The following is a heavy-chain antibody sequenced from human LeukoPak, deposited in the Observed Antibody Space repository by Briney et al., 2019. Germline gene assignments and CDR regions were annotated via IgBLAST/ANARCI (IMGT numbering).Heavy chain of an antibody. CDR1: GFTFSSYG. Sequence: WGSLRLSCAASGFTFSSYGMHWVRQAPGKGLEWVAVIWYDGSNKYYADSVKGRFTISRDNSKNTLYLQRNSLRAEDKAVYYCARGDYDILTGYYNDFDYWGQGPLVTVSS. J-gene: IGHJ4*02. V-gene: IGHV3-33*01. CDR3: ARGDYDILTGYYNDFDY. D-gene: IGHD3-9*01. CDR2: IWYDGSNK.